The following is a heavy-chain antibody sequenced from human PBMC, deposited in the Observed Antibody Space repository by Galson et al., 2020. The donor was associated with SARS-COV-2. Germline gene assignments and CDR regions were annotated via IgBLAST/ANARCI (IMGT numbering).Heavy chain of an antibody. CDR3: ARGDMGNDYFDY. Sequence: GGSLRLSCAVSGFTFSSYWMHWVRQAPGKGLVWVSRVYSVGSSTSYADSVKGRFTISGDNAKNTLYLQMNSLRAEDTAVYYCARGDMGNDYFDYWGQGTLVTVSS. J-gene: IGHJ4*02. V-gene: IGHV3-74*01. D-gene: IGHD7-27*01. CDR2: VYSVGSST. CDR1: GFTFSSYW.